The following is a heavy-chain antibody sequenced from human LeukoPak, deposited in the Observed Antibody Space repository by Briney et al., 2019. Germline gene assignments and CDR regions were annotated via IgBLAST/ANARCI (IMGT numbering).Heavy chain of an antibody. Sequence: GGSLRLSCAASGFTFSSYGMHWVRQAPGKGLEWVAVTSYDGSNKYYADSVKGRFTISRDNSKNTLYLQMNSLRAEDTAVYYCAKESLGSIFGVVPNFDYWGQGTLVTVSS. J-gene: IGHJ4*02. CDR3: AKESLGSIFGVVPNFDY. V-gene: IGHV3-30*18. D-gene: IGHD3-3*01. CDR2: TSYDGSNK. CDR1: GFTFSSYG.